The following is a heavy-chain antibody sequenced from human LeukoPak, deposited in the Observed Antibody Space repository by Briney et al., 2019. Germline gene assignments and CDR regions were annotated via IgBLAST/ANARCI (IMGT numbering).Heavy chain of an antibody. CDR3: ARAPHDYGDYGGGGYFDY. CDR1: GGSISSGGYY. V-gene: IGHV4-31*03. Sequence: PSQTLSLTCTVSGGSISSGGYYWSWIRQHPGKGLEWIGYIYYSGSTYYNPSLKSRVTISVDTSKNQFSLKLSSVTAADTAVYYCARAPHDYGDYGGGGYFDYWGHGTLVTVSS. J-gene: IGHJ4*01. D-gene: IGHD4-17*01. CDR2: IYYSGST.